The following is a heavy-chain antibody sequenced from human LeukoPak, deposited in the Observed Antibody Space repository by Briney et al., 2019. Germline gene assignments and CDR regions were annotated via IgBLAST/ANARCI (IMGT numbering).Heavy chain of an antibody. V-gene: IGHV4-39*01. Sequence: SETLSLTCTVSDDSISTNSYYWTWIRQPPGKGLEWVASLQYSGTPYYSPSLSSRISIFVDTSKRQFSLQVRSVTASDTAMYYCSRGDDSYKQGNFWGQGTLVTVSS. CDR3: SRGDDSYKQGNF. J-gene: IGHJ4*02. D-gene: IGHD5-24*01. CDR1: DDSISTNSYY. CDR2: LQYSGTP.